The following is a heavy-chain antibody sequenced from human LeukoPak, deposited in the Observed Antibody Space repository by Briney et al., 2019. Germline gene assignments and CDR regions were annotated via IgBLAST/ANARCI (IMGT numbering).Heavy chain of an antibody. CDR1: GSISSYY. V-gene: IGHV4-4*09. CDR3: ARQKCTSTSCLTKNAFDI. CDR2: IYTSGST. Sequence: SETLSLTCTASGSISSYYWSWIRQPPGKGLEWIGYIYTSGSTNYNPSLKSRVTISVDTSKNQFSLDLSSVTAADTAVYYCARQKCTSTSCLTKNAFDIWGQGTMVTVSS. D-gene: IGHD2-2*01. J-gene: IGHJ3*02.